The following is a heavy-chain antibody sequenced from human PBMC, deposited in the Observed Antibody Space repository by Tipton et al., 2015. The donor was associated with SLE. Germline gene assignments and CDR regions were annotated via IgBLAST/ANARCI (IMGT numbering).Heavy chain of an antibody. V-gene: IGHV4-31*03. Sequence: TLSLTCSVSGASITSAGYYWTWLRQHPGKGPEWIGNIYFSGTTSYNPSLKSRLTISLEKSQNQFSLKLSSVTAADTAVYYCAREGSYHWFDPWGQGTLVTVSS. CDR3: AREGSYHWFDP. J-gene: IGHJ5*02. CDR1: GASITSAGYY. D-gene: IGHD3-16*01. CDR2: IYFSGTT.